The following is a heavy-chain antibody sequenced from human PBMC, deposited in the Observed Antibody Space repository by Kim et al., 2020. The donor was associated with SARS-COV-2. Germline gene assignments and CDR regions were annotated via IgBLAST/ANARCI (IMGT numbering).Heavy chain of an antibody. CDR2: IKSKTDGGTT. J-gene: IGHJ3*02. V-gene: IGHV3-15*01. D-gene: IGHD6-13*01. Sequence: GGSLRLSCAASGFTFSNAWMSWVRQAPGKGLEWVGRIKSKTDGGTTDYAAPVKGRFTISRDDSKNTLYLQMNSLKTEDTAVYYCTTEVIAAAGRDDAFDIWGQGTMVTVSS. CDR3: TTEVIAAAGRDDAFDI. CDR1: GFTFSNAW.